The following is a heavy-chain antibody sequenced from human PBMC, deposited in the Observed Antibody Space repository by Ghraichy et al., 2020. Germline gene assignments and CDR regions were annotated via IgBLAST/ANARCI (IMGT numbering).Heavy chain of an antibody. CDR3: ARWVDCSSTSCYISRDYYYYMDV. Sequence: GGSLRLSCAASGFTFSSYSMNWVRQAPGKGLEWVSYISSSSSTIYYADSVKGRFTISRDNAKNSLYLQMNSLRDEDTAVYYCARWVDCSSTSCYISRDYYYYMDVWGKGTTVTVSS. J-gene: IGHJ6*03. CDR1: GFTFSSYS. V-gene: IGHV3-48*02. D-gene: IGHD2-2*02. CDR2: ISSSSSTI.